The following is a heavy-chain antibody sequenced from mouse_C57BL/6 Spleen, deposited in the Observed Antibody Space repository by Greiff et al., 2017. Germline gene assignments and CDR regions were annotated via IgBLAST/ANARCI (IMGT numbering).Heavy chain of an antibody. CDR2: ISSGGDYI. D-gene: IGHD4-1*01. Sequence: EVKVVESGEGLVKPGGSLKLSCAASGFTFSSYAMSWVRQTPEKRLEWVAYISSGGDYIYYADTVKGRFTISRDNARNTLYLQMSSLKSEDTAMYYCTSPNWDGQGFAYWGQGTLVTVSA. J-gene: IGHJ3*01. CDR1: GFTFSSYA. CDR3: TSPNWDGQGFAY. V-gene: IGHV5-9-1*02.